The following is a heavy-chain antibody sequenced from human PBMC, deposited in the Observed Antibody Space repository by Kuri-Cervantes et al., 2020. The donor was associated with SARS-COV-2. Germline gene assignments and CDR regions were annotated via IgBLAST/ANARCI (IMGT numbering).Heavy chain of an antibody. D-gene: IGHD6-6*01. CDR1: AGTISSYA. CDR2: IIPIFGTA. CDR3: ATSLRGIAARRGGTWFDP. V-gene: IGHV1-69*06. J-gene: IGHJ5*02. Sequence: SVKVSCKAAAGTISSYAISWVRQAPGQGLVGMGGIIPIFGTANYAQKFQGRVTMTEDTSTDTAYMELSSLRSEDTAVYYCATSLRGIAARRGGTWFDPWGQGTLVTVSS.